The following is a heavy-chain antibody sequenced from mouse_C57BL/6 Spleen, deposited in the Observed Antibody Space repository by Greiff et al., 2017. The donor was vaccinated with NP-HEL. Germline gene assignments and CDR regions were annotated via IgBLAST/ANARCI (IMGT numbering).Heavy chain of an antibody. Sequence: EVNLVESEGGLVQPGSSMKLSCTASGFTFSDYYMAWVRQVPEKGLEWVANINYDGSSTYYLDSLKGRFIISRDNAKNILYLQMSSLKSEDTATYYCARGDYYGSSYAWFAYWGQGTLVTVSA. D-gene: IGHD1-1*01. V-gene: IGHV5-16*01. CDR1: GFTFSDYY. CDR2: INYDGSST. CDR3: ARGDYYGSSYAWFAY. J-gene: IGHJ3*01.